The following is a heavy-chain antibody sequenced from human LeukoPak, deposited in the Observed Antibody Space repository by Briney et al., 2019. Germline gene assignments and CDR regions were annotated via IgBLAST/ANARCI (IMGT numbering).Heavy chain of an antibody. J-gene: IGHJ6*03. D-gene: IGHD3-22*01. CDR3: ARSSGYFYYYYMDV. V-gene: IGHV1-69*05. CDR2: ITPILGAA. CDR1: GGTFSSYA. Sequence: SVKVSCKASGGTFSSYAISWVRQAPGQGLEWMGGITPILGAANYAPKFQGRVTITTDESTSTAYMELSSLRSENTAIYYCARSSGYFYYYYMDVWGKGTTVTVSS.